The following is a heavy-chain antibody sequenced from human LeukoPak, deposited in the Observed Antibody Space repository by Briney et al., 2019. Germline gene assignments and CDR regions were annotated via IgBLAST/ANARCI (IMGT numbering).Heavy chain of an antibody. CDR2: ISNDITTT. V-gene: IGHV3-48*01. CDR1: GFPFTNNP. Sequence: PAGSLRLSCVVSGFPFTNNPMNWVRQPQGKGLEWVSYISNDITTTYYAESVKGRFTISRDNAKNSLYLQMNSLRVEDTAVYYCARDGGKSYEIDYWGQGTLVTVTS. D-gene: IGHD5-18*01. J-gene: IGHJ4*02. CDR3: ARDGGKSYEIDY.